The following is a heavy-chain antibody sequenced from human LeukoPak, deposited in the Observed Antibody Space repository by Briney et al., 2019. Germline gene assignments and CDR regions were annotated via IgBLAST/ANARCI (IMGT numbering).Heavy chain of an antibody. Sequence: GGSLRLSCAASGFTFSSYAMHWVRQAPGKGLEYVSAISSNGGSTYYANSVKGRFTISRDSSKNTLYLQMGSLRAEDMAVYYCARGGYSSSWYSPDYYYGMDVWGQGTTVTVSS. CDR2: ISSNGGST. CDR1: GFTFSSYA. CDR3: ARGGYSSSWYSPDYYYGMDV. J-gene: IGHJ6*02. V-gene: IGHV3-64*01. D-gene: IGHD6-13*01.